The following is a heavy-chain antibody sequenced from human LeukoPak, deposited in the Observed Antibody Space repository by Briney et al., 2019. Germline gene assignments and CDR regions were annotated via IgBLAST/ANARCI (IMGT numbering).Heavy chain of an antibody. V-gene: IGHV1-8*01. D-gene: IGHD3-10*01. Sequence: ASVKVSCKASGYTFTSYDINWVRQATGQGLEWMGWMNPNSGTTGYAQTFQGSVTMTRNTSISTAYMELSSLRSEQTAVYYGARGFHYYGSGSHFYYYYYYMDVWGKGTTVTVSS. CDR3: ARGFHYYGSGSHFYYYYYYMDV. CDR1: GYTFTSYD. CDR2: MNPNSGTT. J-gene: IGHJ6*03.